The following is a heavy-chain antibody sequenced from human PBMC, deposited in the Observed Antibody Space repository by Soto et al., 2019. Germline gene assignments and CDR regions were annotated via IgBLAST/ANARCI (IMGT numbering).Heavy chain of an antibody. CDR2: INPNSGDT. CDR3: TGGVNTGEIY. CDR1: GYIFTGYV. J-gene: IGHJ4*02. D-gene: IGHD2-8*02. V-gene: IGHV1-2*02. Sequence: SVKVSCKTSGYIFTGYVLHWVRQAPGQGLGWMGWINPNSGDTNYAQKFQGRIAVTRDTSISTAYMELSRLKSDDTAVYYCTGGVNTGEIYWGQGTLVTVSS.